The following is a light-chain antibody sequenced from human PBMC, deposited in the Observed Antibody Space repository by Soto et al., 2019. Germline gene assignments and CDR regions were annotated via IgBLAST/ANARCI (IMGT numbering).Light chain of an antibody. CDR2: EVN. CDR1: NSDVGGYDY. CDR3: SSYTRCNTLV. Sequence: QSALTQPASVSGSPGQSITLSCTGTNSDVGGYDYVSWYQHHPGKAPKLMIYEVNNRPSGVSNRFSGSKSGNRASLTVSGLQAEDEADYYCSSYTRCNTLVFGAGTKVTVL. J-gene: IGLJ1*01. V-gene: IGLV2-14*01.